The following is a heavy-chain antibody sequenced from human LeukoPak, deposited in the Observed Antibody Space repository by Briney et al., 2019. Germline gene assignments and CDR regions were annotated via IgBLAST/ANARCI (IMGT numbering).Heavy chain of an antibody. D-gene: IGHD6-13*01. Sequence: GGPLRLSCAAPGFTFSSYAMHWVRQAPGKGLEWVAVISYDGSNKYYADSVKGRFTISRDNSKNTLYLQMNSLRAEDTAVYYCARDRAPQLVALDYWGQGTLVTVSS. CDR1: GFTFSSYA. CDR3: ARDRAPQLVALDY. CDR2: ISYDGSNK. J-gene: IGHJ4*02. V-gene: IGHV3-30-3*01.